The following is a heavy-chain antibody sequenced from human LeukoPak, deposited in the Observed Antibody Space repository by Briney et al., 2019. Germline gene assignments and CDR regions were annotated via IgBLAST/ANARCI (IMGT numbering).Heavy chain of an antibody. J-gene: IGHJ4*02. Sequence: NPGGSLRLSCAASGFTFSDYYMSWIRQAAGRGLEWVSYNSSSSSYTNYAYSVKGRFTISRDNAKNSLYLQMNSLRAEDTAAYYCARVRGDYLRIFDYWGQGTLVTVSS. D-gene: IGHD4-17*01. V-gene: IGHV3-11*06. CDR1: GFTFSDYY. CDR3: ARVRGDYLRIFDY. CDR2: NSSSSSYT.